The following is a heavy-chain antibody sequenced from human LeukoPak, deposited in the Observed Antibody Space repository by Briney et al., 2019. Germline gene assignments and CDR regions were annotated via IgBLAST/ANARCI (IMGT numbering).Heavy chain of an antibody. Sequence: SETLSLTCTVSGGSISTFYWSWVRQPAGKGLEWIGRIYTSGSTDYNPSLKSRVPMSVDTSKNQFSLKVTSVTAADTAVYYCARAATGTRGRFDYWGQGTLVTVSS. D-gene: IGHD1-7*01. V-gene: IGHV4-4*07. CDR3: ARAATGTRGRFDY. CDR1: GGSISTFY. CDR2: IYTSGST. J-gene: IGHJ4*02.